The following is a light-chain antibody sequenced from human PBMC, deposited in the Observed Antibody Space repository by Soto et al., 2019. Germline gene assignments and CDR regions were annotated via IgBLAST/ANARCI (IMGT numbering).Light chain of an antibody. J-gene: IGKJ1*01. CDR1: QSVSSW. CDR2: DAS. Sequence: DIHITHSPSILSPSFVDRVTITFRASQSVSSWLAWYQQRPGQAPKLLIYDASTLTSGVPSRFSGSGSGTEFTLTISRLQTEDFATYYCQQYHVFWTFGQGTKVDIK. CDR3: QQYHVFWT. V-gene: IGKV1-5*01.